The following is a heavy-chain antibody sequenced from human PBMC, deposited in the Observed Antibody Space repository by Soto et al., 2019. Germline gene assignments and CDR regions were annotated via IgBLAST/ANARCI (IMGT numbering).Heavy chain of an antibody. V-gene: IGHV1-69*04. CDR3: AKKDGPGFKS. CDR2: IFPLLAMV. J-gene: IGHJ4*02. CDR1: GGDLTNSG. Sequence: QVHLVQSGAEMKKPGSSVKVSCKVSGGDLTNSGISWVRQAPGQGLEWMGGIFPLLAMVDYSQKFQGRVTRTADESTHTSYMGLGSLRSEGTAVHYCAKKDGPGFKSWGQGTLVSVSS. D-gene: IGHD5-12*01.